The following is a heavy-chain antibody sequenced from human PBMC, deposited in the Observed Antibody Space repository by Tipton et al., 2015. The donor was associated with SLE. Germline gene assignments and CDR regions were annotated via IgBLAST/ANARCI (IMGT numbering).Heavy chain of an antibody. CDR1: GFTFSAYA. CDR3: AKERAAAGVPYFGS. D-gene: IGHD6-13*01. CDR2: IKNSGVGT. J-gene: IGHJ4*02. V-gene: IGHV3-23*01. Sequence: SLRLTCAASGFTFSAYAMSWVRQAPGKGLEWVAGIKNSGVGTFYTDSVKGRFSISKDNSKNTLFLQMNSLGAEDMAVYFCAKERAAAGVPYFGSWGQGTLLTVSS.